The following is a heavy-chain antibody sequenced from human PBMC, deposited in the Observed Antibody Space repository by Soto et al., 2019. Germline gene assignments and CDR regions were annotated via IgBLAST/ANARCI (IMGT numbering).Heavy chain of an antibody. Sequence: SETLSLTCTVSGGSISSSSYYWGWIRKPPGKGLEWIGSIYYSGSTYYNPSLKSRVTISVDTSKNQFSVKLSSVTAAATAVYYCARQSSGDSSGADAFDIWGQGTMVTVSS. CDR3: ARQSSGDSSGADAFDI. CDR2: IYYSGST. V-gene: IGHV4-39*01. D-gene: IGHD6-25*01. CDR1: GGSISSSSYY. J-gene: IGHJ3*02.